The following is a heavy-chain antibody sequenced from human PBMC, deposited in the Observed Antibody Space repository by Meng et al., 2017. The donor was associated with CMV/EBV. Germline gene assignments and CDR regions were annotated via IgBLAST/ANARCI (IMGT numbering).Heavy chain of an antibody. CDR1: GGSISSSSYY. V-gene: IGHV4-39*07. Sequence: SETLSLTCTVSGGSISSSSYYWGWIRQPPGKGLEWIGSIYYGGSTYYNPSLKSRVTISVDTSKNQFSLKLSSVTAADTAVYYCAREYGSGSYYNWFDPWGQGTLVTVSS. J-gene: IGHJ5*02. CDR3: AREYGSGSYYNWFDP. CDR2: IYYGGST. D-gene: IGHD3-10*01.